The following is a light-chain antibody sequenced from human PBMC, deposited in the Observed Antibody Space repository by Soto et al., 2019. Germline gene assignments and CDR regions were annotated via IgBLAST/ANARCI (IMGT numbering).Light chain of an antibody. CDR3: QQYNDWWT. Sequence: EIVFTQSPGTLSLSPGARATLSCRASQSVSSSYLAWYQQKPGQPPRLLIYGASTRATGVPGRFSGSGSGTEFTLTISSLQSEDFAVYYCQQYNDWWTFGQGTKVDIK. V-gene: IGKV3-15*01. CDR1: QSVSSSY. J-gene: IGKJ1*01. CDR2: GAS.